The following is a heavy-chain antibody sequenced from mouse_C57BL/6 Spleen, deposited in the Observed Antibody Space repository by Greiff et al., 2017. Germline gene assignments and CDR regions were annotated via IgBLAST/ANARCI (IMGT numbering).Heavy chain of an antibody. Sequence: QVQLQQPGTELVKPGASVKLSCKASGYTFTSYWMHWVKQRPGQGLEWIGNINPSNGGTNYNEKFKSKATLTVDKSSSTAYMQLSSLTSEDSAVYYCARGRYDGYYWYFDVWGTGTTVTVSS. D-gene: IGHD2-3*01. V-gene: IGHV1-53*01. CDR1: GYTFTSYW. CDR2: INPSNGGT. J-gene: IGHJ1*03. CDR3: ARGRYDGYYWYFDV.